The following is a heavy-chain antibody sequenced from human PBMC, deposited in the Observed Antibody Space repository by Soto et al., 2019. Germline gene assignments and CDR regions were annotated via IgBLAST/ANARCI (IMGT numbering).Heavy chain of an antibody. CDR2: INHSGST. D-gene: IGHD6-13*01. CDR1: GGSFSGYY. V-gene: IGHV4-34*01. CDR3: ARGQEGSSSWYRIRTYNWFDP. Sequence: PSETLSLTCAVYGGSFSGYYWSWIRQPPGKGLEWIGEINHSGSTNYNPSLKSRITISVDTSKNQFSLKLSSVTAADTAVYYCARGQEGSSSWYRIRTYNWFDPWGQGTLVTVSS. J-gene: IGHJ5*02.